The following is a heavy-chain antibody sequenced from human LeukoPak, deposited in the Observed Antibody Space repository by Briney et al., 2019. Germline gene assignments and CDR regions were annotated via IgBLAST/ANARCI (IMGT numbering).Heavy chain of an antibody. V-gene: IGHV3-7*03. CDR3: ARQGSTWWDPFDF. Sequence: GGSLRLSCAASGFTFSSYWMSWVRQAPGEGVEGVANIKQDGSEKYYVDSVKGRFTISRDNAKNSLYLQMNTLRAEDTAVYYCARQGSTWWDPFDFWGQGTLVTVSS. CDR2: IKQDGSEK. D-gene: IGHD1-26*01. CDR1: GFTFSSYW. J-gene: IGHJ4*02.